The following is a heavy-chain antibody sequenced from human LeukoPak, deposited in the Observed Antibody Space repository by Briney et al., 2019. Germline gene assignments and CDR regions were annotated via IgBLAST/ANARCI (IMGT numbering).Heavy chain of an antibody. V-gene: IGHV3-7*01. CDR2: IKQDGSEK. Sequence: GGSLRLSCAASGFTFSSYGMSWVRQAPGKGLEWVANIKQDGSEKYYVDSVKGRFTISRDNAKNSLYLQMNSLRAEDTAVYYCARDLYDFWSGSPHMDVWGKGTTVTVSS. D-gene: IGHD3-3*01. J-gene: IGHJ6*03. CDR1: GFTFSSYG. CDR3: ARDLYDFWSGSPHMDV.